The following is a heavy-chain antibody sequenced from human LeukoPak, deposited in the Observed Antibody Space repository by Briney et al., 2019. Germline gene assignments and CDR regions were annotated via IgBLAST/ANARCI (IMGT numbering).Heavy chain of an antibody. J-gene: IGHJ4*02. Sequence: PGGSLRLSCAASGFTFSNAWMSWVRQPPGKGVEWVSSIFPSGGEIHYADSVRGRFTISRDNSKRILYPQMNSLRAEDTAIYYCATYRQVLLPFESWGQGTLVTVSS. V-gene: IGHV3-23*01. CDR2: IFPSGGEI. CDR3: ATYRQVLLPFES. CDR1: GFTFSNAW. D-gene: IGHD5-18*01.